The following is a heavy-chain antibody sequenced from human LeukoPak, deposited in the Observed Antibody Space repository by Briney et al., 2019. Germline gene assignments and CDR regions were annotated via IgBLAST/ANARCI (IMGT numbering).Heavy chain of an antibody. CDR3: ARLTSPAY. D-gene: IGHD3-9*01. V-gene: IGHV4-4*07. CDR2: IYSSGST. Sequence: SETLSLTCTVSGGSISSYYWSWIRQPAGKGLEWIGRIYSSGSTNYSPSLKSRVTISLDTAKNQFSLKLTSVTAADTAVYYCARLTSPAYWGQGRLVTVSS. CDR1: GGSISSYY. J-gene: IGHJ4*02.